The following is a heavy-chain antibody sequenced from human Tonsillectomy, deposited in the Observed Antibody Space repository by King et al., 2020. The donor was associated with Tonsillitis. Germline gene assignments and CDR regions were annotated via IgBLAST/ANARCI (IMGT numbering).Heavy chain of an antibody. CDR2: ISAYNGNT. Sequence: VQLVESGGEVKKPGASVKVSCKASGYTFNSYGISWVRQAPGQGLEWMGWISAYNGNTNYAQKLQGRVTMTTDTSTSTAYMELRSLRSDDTAVYYCARDVLRFLEWLLGDAFDIWGQGTMVTVSS. J-gene: IGHJ3*02. CDR1: GYTFNSYG. V-gene: IGHV1-18*01. D-gene: IGHD3-3*01. CDR3: ARDVLRFLEWLLGDAFDI.